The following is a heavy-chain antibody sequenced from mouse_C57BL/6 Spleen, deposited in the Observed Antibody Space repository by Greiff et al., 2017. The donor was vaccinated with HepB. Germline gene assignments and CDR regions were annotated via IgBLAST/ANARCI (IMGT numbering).Heavy chain of an antibody. CDR3: ANSPYYYGSSPYYYAMDY. CDR1: GYTFTDYY. CDR2: INPNNGGT. J-gene: IGHJ4*01. Sequence: VQLQQSGPVLVKPGASVKMSCKASGYTFTDYYMNWVKQSHGKSLEWIGDINPNNGGTSYNQKFKGKATLTVDKSSSTAYMELRSLTSEDSAVYYCANSPYYYGSSPYYYAMDYWGQGTSVTVSS. V-gene: IGHV1-26*01. D-gene: IGHD1-1*01.